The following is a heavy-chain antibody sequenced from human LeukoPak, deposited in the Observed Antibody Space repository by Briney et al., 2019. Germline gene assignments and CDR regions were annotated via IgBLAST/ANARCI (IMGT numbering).Heavy chain of an antibody. V-gene: IGHV4-59*08. CDR3: ARSTGSYQTYWYFDL. CDR2: IDYTGRT. Sequence: SETLSLTCTVSGGSISSYYWSWIRQPPWKGLDWIGYIDYTGRTNYNPSLKSRVTISVDASKNQFSLRLSSVTAADTAVYYCARSTGSYQTYWYFDLWGRGTLVTVSS. J-gene: IGHJ2*01. CDR1: GGSISSYY. D-gene: IGHD1-26*01.